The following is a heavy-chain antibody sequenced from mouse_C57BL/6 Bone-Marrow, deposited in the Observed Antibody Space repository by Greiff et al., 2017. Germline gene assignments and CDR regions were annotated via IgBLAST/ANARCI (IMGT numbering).Heavy chain of an antibody. V-gene: IGHV1-39*01. CDR2: INPNYGTT. CDR3: APYYYGSSYRYFDV. CDR1: GYSFTDYN. D-gene: IGHD1-1*01. Sequence: EVQVVESGPELVKPGASVKISCKASGYSFTDYNMNWVKQSNGKSLEWIGVINPNYGTTSYNQKFKGKATLTVDQSSSTAYMQLNSLTSEDSAVYYCAPYYYGSSYRYFDVWGTGTTVTVSS. J-gene: IGHJ1*03.